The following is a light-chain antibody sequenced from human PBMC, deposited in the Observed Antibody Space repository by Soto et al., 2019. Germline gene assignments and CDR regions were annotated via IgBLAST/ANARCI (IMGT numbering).Light chain of an antibody. J-gene: IGKJ5*01. CDR1: QSVLYHSNSKNY. CDR2: WAS. Sequence: DIVLTQSPDSLAASLGGRATIKCKTSQSVLYHSNSKNYLAWYQQKPGQPPNLLIYWASTRKSGVPDRFSGSGSGTDFTLTISSLQAEDVAVYYCQQYDTLPITFGQGTRLEIK. V-gene: IGKV4-1*01. CDR3: QQYDTLPIT.